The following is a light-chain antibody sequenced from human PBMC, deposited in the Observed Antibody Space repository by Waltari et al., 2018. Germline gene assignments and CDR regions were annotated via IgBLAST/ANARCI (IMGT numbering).Light chain of an antibody. J-gene: IGLJ3*02. Sequence: QSALTQPPSASGSPGQSVTTSCTATSSHIGCYNYVSWYQQHPGKAPKLMIYEVSKRPSGVPDRFSGSKSGNTASLTVSGLRTEDEADYYCSSYAGSNLWVFGGGTKLTVL. CDR3: SSYAGSNLWV. CDR1: SSHIGCYNY. CDR2: EVS. V-gene: IGLV2-8*01.